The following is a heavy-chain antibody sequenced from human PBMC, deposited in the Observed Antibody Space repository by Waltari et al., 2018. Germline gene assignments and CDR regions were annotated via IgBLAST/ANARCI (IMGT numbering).Heavy chain of an antibody. V-gene: IGHV4-59*01. CDR3: ARGGWHYFDY. D-gene: IGHD3-22*01. CDR2: IYHSGST. J-gene: IGHJ4*02. Sequence: QVQLQESGPGLVKPSETLSLTCTVSGGSISSYYWSWIRQPPGKGLEWIGYIYHSGSTNYNPSLKSRVTISVDTSKNQFSLKLSSVTAADTAVYYWARGGWHYFDYWGQGTLVTVSS. CDR1: GGSISSYY.